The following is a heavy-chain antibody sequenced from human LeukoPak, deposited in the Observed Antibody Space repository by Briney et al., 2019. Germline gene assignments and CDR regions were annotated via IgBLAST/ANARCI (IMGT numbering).Heavy chain of an antibody. CDR1: GFTFSSYS. V-gene: IGHV3-21*04. J-gene: IGHJ3*02. CDR3: ARERLTGTPDAFDI. CDR2: ISSSSSYI. Sequence: PGGSLRLSCAASGFTFSSYSMNWVRQAPGKGLEWVSSISSSSSYIYYADSVKGRFTISRDNAKNSLYLQMNSLRAEDTAVYYCARERLTGTPDAFDIWGQGTMVTVSS. D-gene: IGHD1-20*01.